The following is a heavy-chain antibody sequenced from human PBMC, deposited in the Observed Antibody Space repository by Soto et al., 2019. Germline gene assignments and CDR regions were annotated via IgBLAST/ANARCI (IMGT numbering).Heavy chain of an antibody. CDR3: VRDFR. V-gene: IGHV3-74*01. Sequence: EVQLVESGGGLVQPGGSLRLSCAASGFPFSNSWMSWVRQAPGKGLVWVSRINGDGSSTNYADSVKGRFTISRDNAMKTLHLQMNSPRVEDTAVYYCVRDFRWGQGTLVTVSS. CDR1: GFPFSNSW. J-gene: IGHJ4*02. CDR2: INGDGSST.